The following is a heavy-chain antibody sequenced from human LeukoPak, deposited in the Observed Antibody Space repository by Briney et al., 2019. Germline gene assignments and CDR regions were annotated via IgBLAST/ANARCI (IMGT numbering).Heavy chain of an antibody. V-gene: IGHV7-4-1*01. CDR3: VTNFDSSGYFGY. D-gene: IGHD3-22*01. CDR1: GYTFTRNT. J-gene: IGHJ4*02. CDR2: VNTNTGNP. Sequence: ASVKVSCKASGYTFTRNTINWVRQAPGQGLEWMGWVNTNTGNPTYAQGFTGRFVFSSDTSVSAAYLQIGSLKAEDTAVYYCVTNFDSSGYFGYWGQGTLVTVSS.